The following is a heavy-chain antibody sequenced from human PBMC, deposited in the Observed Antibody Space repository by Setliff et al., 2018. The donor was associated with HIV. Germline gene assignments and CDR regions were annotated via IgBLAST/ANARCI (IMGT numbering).Heavy chain of an antibody. CDR1: GYSFTDYY. CDR3: ARAGGGATDQAFDI. Sequence: GASVKVSCKASGYSFTDYYIHWVRQAPGQGPEWMGWISAYNGNTNYAQKVQGRVTVTTDTSTGTLYMELRNLRSDDSAVYYCARAGGGATDQAFDIWGQGTMVTVSS. D-gene: IGHD2-2*01. J-gene: IGHJ3*02. V-gene: IGHV1-18*04. CDR2: ISAYNGNT.